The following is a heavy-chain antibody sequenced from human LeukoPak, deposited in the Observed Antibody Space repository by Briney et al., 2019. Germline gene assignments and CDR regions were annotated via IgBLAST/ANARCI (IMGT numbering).Heavy chain of an antibody. CDR1: GFTFSGYA. J-gene: IGHJ4*02. CDR2: ITGSGDYT. V-gene: IGHV3-23*01. Sequence: GGSLRLSCAASGFTFSGYAMTWVRQAPGKGLEWVSSITGSGDYTYYIDSVKGRFTISRDNSMNILYLQMNSLRGEDTALYYCAKDGLYYDGSAHVYYFDYWGQGTLVTVSS. D-gene: IGHD3-22*01. CDR3: AKDGLYYDGSAHVYYFDY.